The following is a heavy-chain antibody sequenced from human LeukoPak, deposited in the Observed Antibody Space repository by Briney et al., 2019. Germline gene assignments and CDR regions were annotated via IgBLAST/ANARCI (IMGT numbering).Heavy chain of an antibody. J-gene: IGHJ4*02. Sequence: HAGGSLRLSCAASGFTFSNYFMHWVRQAPGRGLDWVALIWSDGSSQYYADSVKGRFTISRDNSKNTLYLQMNSLRAEDTAVYYCASGVPAAIYWGQGTLVTVSS. CDR2: IWSDGSSQ. V-gene: IGHV3-33*01. CDR1: GFTFSNYF. D-gene: IGHD2-2*01. CDR3: ASGVPAAIY.